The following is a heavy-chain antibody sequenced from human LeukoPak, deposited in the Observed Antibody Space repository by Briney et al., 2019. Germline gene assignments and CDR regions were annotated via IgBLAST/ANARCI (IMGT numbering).Heavy chain of an antibody. CDR3: ARAITLGLRFLEWLFDY. V-gene: IGHV1-69*13. CDR2: IIPIFGTA. J-gene: IGHJ4*02. D-gene: IGHD3-3*01. CDR1: GYTFTNYY. Sequence: ASVKVSCKASGYTFTNYYIHWVRQAPGQGLEWMGGIIPIFGTANYAQKFQGRVTITADESTSTAYMELSSLRSEDTAVYYCARAITLGLRFLEWLFDYWGQGTLVTVSS.